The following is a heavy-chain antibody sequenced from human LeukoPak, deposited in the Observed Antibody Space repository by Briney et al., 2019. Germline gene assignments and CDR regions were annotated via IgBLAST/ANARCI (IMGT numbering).Heavy chain of an antibody. Sequence: SQTLSLTCTVSGGSISSYYWSWIRQPPGRGLEWIGYIYYSGSTNYNPSLKSRVTISVDTSKNQFSLKLSSVTAADTAVYYCARDPDDAFDIWGQGTMVTVSS. CDR1: GGSISSYY. V-gene: IGHV4-59*01. CDR3: ARDPDDAFDI. D-gene: IGHD1-14*01. J-gene: IGHJ3*02. CDR2: IYYSGST.